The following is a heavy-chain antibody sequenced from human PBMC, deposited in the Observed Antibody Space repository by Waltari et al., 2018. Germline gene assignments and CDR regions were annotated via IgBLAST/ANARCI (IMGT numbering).Heavy chain of an antibody. V-gene: IGHV3-23*01. Sequence: EVQLLDSGGGLVQPGGSLRLSCAASGFTFSTYAMSWVRQAPGRGTEWVSAMSGSGGGTYYAESVKGRCIISRDNSKNTLYLEMNSLRAEDTAVYFCAKDKIPRTADAGTLFDLWGQGTLVTVSS. CDR1: GFTFSTYA. CDR3: AKDKIPRTADAGTLFDL. J-gene: IGHJ4*02. CDR2: MSGSGGGT. D-gene: IGHD6-13*01.